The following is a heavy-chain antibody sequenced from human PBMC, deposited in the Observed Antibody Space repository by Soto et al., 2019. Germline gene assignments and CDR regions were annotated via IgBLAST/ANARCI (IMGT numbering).Heavy chain of an antibody. CDR1: GGSISSSNW. CDR3: ARRWGEGRVDY. CDR2: IYHSGNT. Sequence: QVKLQESGPGLVKPSGTLSLTCAVSGGSISSSNWWSWVRQPQGKGLEWIGEIYHSGNTNYNPSLKSRVTMAVDKSRNQFSLKLSSVTAADTAVYYCARRWGEGRVDYWGQGTLVTVSS. D-gene: IGHD3-10*01. V-gene: IGHV4-4*02. J-gene: IGHJ4*02.